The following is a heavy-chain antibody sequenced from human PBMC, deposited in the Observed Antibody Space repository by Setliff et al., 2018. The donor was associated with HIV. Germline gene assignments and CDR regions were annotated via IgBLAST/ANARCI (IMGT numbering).Heavy chain of an antibody. CDR1: GGSISSYY. CDR2: IYYSGST. CDR3: ARIVPAKNYYDSSPYFDY. V-gene: IGHV4-59*01. Sequence: SETLSLTCTVSGGSISSYYWSWIRQPPGKGLEWIGYIYYSGSTNYNPSLKSRVTISVDTSKNQFSLKLSSVTAADTAVYYCARIVPAKNYYDSSPYFDYWGQGTLVTVSS. J-gene: IGHJ4*02. D-gene: IGHD3-22*01.